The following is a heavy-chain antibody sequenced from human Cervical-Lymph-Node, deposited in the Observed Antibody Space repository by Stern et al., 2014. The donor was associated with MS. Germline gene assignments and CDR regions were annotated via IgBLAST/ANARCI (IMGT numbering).Heavy chain of an antibody. CDR3: ASSIVAAEYFNH. Sequence: VQLVESGGGVVQPGRSLRLSCAASGFTFNTYGMHWVSQASGKGLEWVAVIWYDGSYTFYSDAVKGRFTVSRDDSKSTLFLQMNSLRAEDTAVYYCASSIVAAEYFNHWGQGTLVTVSS. CDR2: IWYDGSYT. CDR1: GFTFNTYG. D-gene: IGHD6-13*01. V-gene: IGHV3-33*01. J-gene: IGHJ1*01.